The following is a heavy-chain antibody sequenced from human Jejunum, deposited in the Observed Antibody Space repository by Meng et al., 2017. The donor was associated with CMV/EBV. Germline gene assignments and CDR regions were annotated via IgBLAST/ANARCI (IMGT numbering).Heavy chain of an antibody. CDR3: ARDRRRYCSSTSCYSAFDI. Sequence: FALHWVRKAPGKGLEWVAAIAYDGSKEYYADSVTGRFSVSRDSSKNTLLLQMTSLRPDDTAVYYCARDRRRYCSSTSCYSAFDIWGQGTMVTVSS. J-gene: IGHJ3*02. D-gene: IGHD2-2*01. CDR2: IAYDGSKE. CDR1: FA. V-gene: IGHV3-30-3*01.